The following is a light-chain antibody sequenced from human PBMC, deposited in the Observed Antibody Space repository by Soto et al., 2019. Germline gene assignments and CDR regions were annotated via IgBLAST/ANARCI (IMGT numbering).Light chain of an antibody. CDR2: WAS. CDR3: QQYYSTPLT. J-gene: IGKJ4*01. V-gene: IGKV4-1*01. CDR1: QSVLYTSNNKNY. Sequence: DIVMTQSPNSLAVSLGERATLNCKSSQSVLYTSNNKNYLAWYQQKPRQPPKLLIYWASTRESGVPDRFSGSGSGTDFTLTISSLQAEAVAVYYCQQYYSTPLTFGGGTKVEIK.